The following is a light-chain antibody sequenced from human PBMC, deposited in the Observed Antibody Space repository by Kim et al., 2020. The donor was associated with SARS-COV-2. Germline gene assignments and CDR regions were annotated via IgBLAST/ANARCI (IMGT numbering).Light chain of an antibody. CDR2: TAS. Sequence: DIQMTQSPSSLSASVGDRVTINCRASQSITNYLNWYQQKPGKAPNLLIYTASSLQTGVPSRFSGSGSGTDFTLTISSLQPEDSATYYCQQSDITPYTFGQGTKVDIK. CDR3: QQSDITPYT. CDR1: QSITNY. J-gene: IGKJ2*01. V-gene: IGKV1-39*01.